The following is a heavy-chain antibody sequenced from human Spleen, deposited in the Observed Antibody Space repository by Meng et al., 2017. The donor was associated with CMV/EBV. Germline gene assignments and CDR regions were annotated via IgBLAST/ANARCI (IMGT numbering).Heavy chain of an antibody. V-gene: IGHV3-23*01. Sequence: GESLKISCTASGIIFSTYAVTWVRQAPGKGLEWVSSITASGGRTHYADSVKGRFTISRDNSKNSLYLQMNNLRAEDTATCYYATDPNGDYIGAFEIWGQGSLVTVSS. J-gene: IGHJ3*02. D-gene: IGHD4-17*01. CDR2: ITASGGRT. CDR3: ATDPNGDYIGAFEI. CDR1: GIIFSTYA.